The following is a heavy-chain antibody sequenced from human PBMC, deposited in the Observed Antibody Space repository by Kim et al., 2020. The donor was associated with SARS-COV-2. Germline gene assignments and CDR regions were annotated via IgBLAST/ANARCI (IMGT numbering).Heavy chain of an antibody. CDR2: ISRNSSSI. CDR3: AKVQAARRHYYYYGMDV. V-gene: IGHV3-9*01. J-gene: IGHJ6*02. Sequence: GGSLRLSCAASGFTFGDYAMHWVRQAPGKGLEWVSGISRNSSSIGYADSVKGRFTISRDNTKNSLYLQMNSLRAEDTALYYCAKVQAARRHYYYYGMDVWGDGATRTASS. D-gene: IGHD5-18*01. CDR1: GFTFGDYA.